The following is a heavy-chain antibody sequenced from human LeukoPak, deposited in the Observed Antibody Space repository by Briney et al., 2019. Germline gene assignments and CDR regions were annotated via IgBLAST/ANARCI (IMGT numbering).Heavy chain of an antibody. CDR2: ISWNSGSI. CDR3: AKDRGGYFDY. V-gene: IGHV3-9*01. CDR1: GFTFDDYA. D-gene: IGHD3-16*01. Sequence: PGGSLRLSCAASGFTFDDYAMHWVRQAPGKGLEWVSGISWNSGSIGYADSVKGRFTISRDNAKNSLYLQMNSLRAEDTALYYCAKDRGGYFDYWGQGTLVTVSS. J-gene: IGHJ4*02.